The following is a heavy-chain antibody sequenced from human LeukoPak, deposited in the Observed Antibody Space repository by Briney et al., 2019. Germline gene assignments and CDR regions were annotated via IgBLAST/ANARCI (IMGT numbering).Heavy chain of an antibody. CDR1: GYTFTGYY. J-gene: IGHJ4*02. CDR2: INPNSGGT. D-gene: IGHD2-15*01. V-gene: IGHV1-2*02. CDR3: AKAKALVARGYCSGGSCYFDY. Sequence: ASVKVSCKASGYTFTGYYTHWVRQAPGQGLEWMGWINPNSGGTNYAQKFQGRVTMTRDTSISTAYMELSRLRSDDTAVYYCAKAKALVARGYCSGGSCYFDYWGQGTLVTVSS.